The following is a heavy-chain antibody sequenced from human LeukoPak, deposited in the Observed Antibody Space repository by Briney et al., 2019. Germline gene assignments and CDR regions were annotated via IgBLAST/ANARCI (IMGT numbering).Heavy chain of an antibody. Sequence: GESLKISCKGSGYSFPTYWIGWVRQMPGKGLEWMGIIYPGDSDTRYSPSFRGQVTISADKSISTAYLQWNTLKASDTAMYYCATNLGNSGAYDIWGQGTMVTVSS. V-gene: IGHV5-51*01. D-gene: IGHD7-27*01. CDR3: ATNLGNSGAYDI. CDR2: IYPGDSDT. J-gene: IGHJ3*02. CDR1: GYSFPTYW.